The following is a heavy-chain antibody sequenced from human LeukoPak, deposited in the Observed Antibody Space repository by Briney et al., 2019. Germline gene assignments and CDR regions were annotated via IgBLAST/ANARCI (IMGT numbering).Heavy chain of an antibody. Sequence: ASVKVSCKASGYTFTSYDINWVRQATGQGLEWMGWMNPNSGNTGCAQKFQGRVTITRNTSISTAYMELSSLRSEDTAVYYCARGQNYYYYMDVWGKGTTVTVSS. CDR3: ARGQNYYYYMDV. CDR2: MNPNSGNT. CDR1: GYTFTSYD. V-gene: IGHV1-8*03. J-gene: IGHJ6*03.